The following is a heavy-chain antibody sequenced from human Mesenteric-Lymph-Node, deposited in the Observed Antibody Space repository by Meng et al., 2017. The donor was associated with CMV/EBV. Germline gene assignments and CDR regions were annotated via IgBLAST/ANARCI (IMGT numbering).Heavy chain of an antibody. J-gene: IGHJ4*02. CDR3: ARGKGWFGEIDY. V-gene: IGHV4-34*01. CDR1: GGSFSGYY. Sequence: CTVCGGSFSGYYWSWIRQPPGKGLEWIGEINHSGSTNYNPSLKSRVTISVDTSKNQFSLKLSSVTAADTAVYYCARGKGWFGEIDYWGQGTLVTVSS. CDR2: INHSGST. D-gene: IGHD3-10*01.